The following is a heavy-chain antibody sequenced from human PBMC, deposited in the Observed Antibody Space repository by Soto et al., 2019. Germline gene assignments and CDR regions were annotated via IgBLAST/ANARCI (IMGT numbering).Heavy chain of an antibody. CDR1: GGSISSYY. CDR3: ARGRPYYYYYMDV. V-gene: IGHV4-59*08. D-gene: IGHD6-6*01. Sequence: SETLSLTCTVSGGSISSYYWSWIRQPPGKGLEWIGYIYYSGSTNYNPSLKSRVTISVDTSKNQFSLKLSSVTAADTAVYYCARGRPYYYYYMDVWGKGTTVTVSS. J-gene: IGHJ6*03. CDR2: IYYSGST.